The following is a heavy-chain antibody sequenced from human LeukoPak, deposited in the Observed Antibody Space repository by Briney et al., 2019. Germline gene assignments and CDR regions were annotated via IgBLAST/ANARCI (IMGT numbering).Heavy chain of an antibody. J-gene: IGHJ3*02. V-gene: IGHV3-21*01. CDR3: ASPTQIAAAGTGAFDI. CDR1: GFTFSSYS. Sequence: GGSLRLSCAASGFTFSSYSMNWVRQAPGKGLEWVSSISSSSSYIYYTDSVKGRFTISGDNAKNSLYLQMNSLRAEDTAVYYCASPTQIAAAGTGAFDIWGQGTMVTVSS. CDR2: ISSSSSYI. D-gene: IGHD6-13*01.